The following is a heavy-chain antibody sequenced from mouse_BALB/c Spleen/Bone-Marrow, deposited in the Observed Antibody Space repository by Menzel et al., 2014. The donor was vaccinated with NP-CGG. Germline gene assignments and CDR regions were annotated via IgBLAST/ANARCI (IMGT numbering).Heavy chain of an antibody. Sequence: EVMLVESGPSLVKPSQTLSLTCSVTGDSITSGYWNWIRKFPGNKLEYMGYISYSGSTYYNPSLKSRISITRDTSKNQYYLQLNSVTTEDTTTYYCARSRDYYGNSLDYWSQGTTLTVSS. V-gene: IGHV3-8*02. CDR1: GDSITSGY. D-gene: IGHD2-1*01. CDR3: ARSRDYYGNSLDY. CDR2: ISYSGST. J-gene: IGHJ2*01.